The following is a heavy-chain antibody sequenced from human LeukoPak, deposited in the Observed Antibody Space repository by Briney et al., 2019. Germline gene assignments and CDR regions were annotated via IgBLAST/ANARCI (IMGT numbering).Heavy chain of an antibody. V-gene: IGHV3-30*18. CDR1: GFTFSSYG. Sequence: RGSLRLSCAASGFTFSSYGMHWVRQAPAKGLERVAVISYDGSNKYYADSVKGRFTISRDNSKNTLYLQMNRLRADDTAVYYCAKHGGESDFFDYWGQGTLVTVSS. CDR2: ISYDGSNK. D-gene: IGHD2/OR15-2a*01. CDR3: AKHGGESDFFDY. J-gene: IGHJ4*02.